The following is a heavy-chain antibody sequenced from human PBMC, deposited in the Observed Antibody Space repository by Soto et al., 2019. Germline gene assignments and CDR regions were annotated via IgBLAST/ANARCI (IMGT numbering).Heavy chain of an antibody. CDR1: GGTFSSYA. CDR3: ASHSGSSPEGRYYYDMDV. D-gene: IGHD1-26*01. J-gene: IGHJ6*02. Sequence: QVQLVQSGAEVKKPGSSVKVSCKASGGTFSSYAISWVRQAPGQGLEWMGGIIPIFGTADYAQKFQGRVRSTADESTRTAYMELSSLRSEDTAVYYCASHSGSSPEGRYYYDMDVWGQGATVTVSS. CDR2: IIPIFGTA. V-gene: IGHV1-69*12.